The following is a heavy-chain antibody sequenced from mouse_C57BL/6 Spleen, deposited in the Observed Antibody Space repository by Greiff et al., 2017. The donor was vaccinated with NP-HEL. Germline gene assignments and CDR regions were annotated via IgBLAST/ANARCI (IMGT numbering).Heavy chain of an antibody. Sequence: DVHLVESGGGLVQPGGSLSLSCAASGFTFTDYYMSWVRQPPGKALEWLGFIRNKANGYTTEYSASVKGRFTISRDNSQSILYLQMNALRAEDSATYYCARTQLVYAMDYWGQGTSVTVSS. J-gene: IGHJ4*01. CDR1: GFTFTDYY. CDR3: ARTQLVYAMDY. CDR2: IRNKANGYTT. D-gene: IGHD4-1*02. V-gene: IGHV7-3*01.